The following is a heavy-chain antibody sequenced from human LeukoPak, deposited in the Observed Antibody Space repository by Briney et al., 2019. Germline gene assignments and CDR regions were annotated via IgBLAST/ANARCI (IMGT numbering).Heavy chain of an antibody. Sequence: GGSLRLSCAASGFIFSSHWMNWVRQPPGKGLEWVANIKQDGSEKYYVDSVKGRFTISRDNAKNSLYLQMNSLRAEDTAVYYCAREVYSDDAFDIWGQGTMVTVSS. CDR1: GFIFSSHW. CDR3: AREVYSDDAFDI. J-gene: IGHJ3*02. CDR2: IKQDGSEK. V-gene: IGHV3-7*01. D-gene: IGHD2-8*01.